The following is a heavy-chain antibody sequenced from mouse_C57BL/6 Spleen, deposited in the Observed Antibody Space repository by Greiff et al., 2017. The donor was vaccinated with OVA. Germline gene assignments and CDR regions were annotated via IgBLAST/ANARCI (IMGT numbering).Heavy chain of an antibody. CDR2: IYPGDGDT. V-gene: IGHV1-82*01. D-gene: IGHD1-1*01. J-gene: IGHJ3*01. CDR1: GYAFSSSW. CDR3: ASLDYYGSSYRFAY. Sequence: QVQLKESGPELVKPGASVKISCKASGYAFSSSWMNWVKQRPGKGLEWIGRIYPGDGDTNYNGKFKGKATLTADKSSSTAYMQLSSLTSEDSAVYFCASLDYYGSSYRFAYWGQGTLVTVSA.